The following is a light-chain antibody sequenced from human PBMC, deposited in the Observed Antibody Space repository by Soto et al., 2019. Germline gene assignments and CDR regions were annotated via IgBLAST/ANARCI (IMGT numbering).Light chain of an antibody. Sequence: EIVMTQSPATLSVSPGERATLSCRASQSVSSNLAWYQQQPGQAPRLLIYGASTRATGIPARLSGSGSGTEFTLTISSLQSEDFAVYYCQQYNNWPPRTFGQGTEVEIK. CDR1: QSVSSN. CDR2: GAS. J-gene: IGKJ1*01. CDR3: QQYNNWPPRT. V-gene: IGKV3-15*01.